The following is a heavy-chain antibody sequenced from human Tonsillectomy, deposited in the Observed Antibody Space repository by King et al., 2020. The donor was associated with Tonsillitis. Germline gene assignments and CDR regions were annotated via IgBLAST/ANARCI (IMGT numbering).Heavy chain of an antibody. D-gene: IGHD6-19*01. Sequence: VQLVESGGGLVQPGGSLKLSCAASEFTFISSWMTWIRQAPGKGRQWVATIKPDGSEKYYADSVKGRFTVSRDNAKNSLDLQMNSLRSEDTALYYCARDQAYTSFDYWGQGTLVTVSS. CDR3: ARDQAYTSFDY. V-gene: IGHV3-7*04. CDR1: EFTFISSW. CDR2: IKPDGSEK. J-gene: IGHJ4*02.